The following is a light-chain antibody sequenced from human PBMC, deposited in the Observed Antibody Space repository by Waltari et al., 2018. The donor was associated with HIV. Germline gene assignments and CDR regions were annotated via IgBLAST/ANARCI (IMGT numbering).Light chain of an antibody. CDR3: HSRDTDGDHYV. CDR1: NLSSFF. Sequence: SSELTQDPVVSVALGQTIKIRCQGDNLSSFFAHCYQHRPGQAPVLVVYGGNRRPSGIPDRFSASNSGNTSSLIISNSQAVDEADYFCHSRDTDGDHYVFGGGTRVIV. J-gene: IGLJ1*01. V-gene: IGLV3-19*01. CDR2: GGN.